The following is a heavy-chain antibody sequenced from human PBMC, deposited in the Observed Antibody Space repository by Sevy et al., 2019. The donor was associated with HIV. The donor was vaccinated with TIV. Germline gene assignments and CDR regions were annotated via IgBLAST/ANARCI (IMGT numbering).Heavy chain of an antibody. Sequence: GGSLRLSCVASGFRFDDYAMHWVRQVPGKSPEWVSGISWNSNKIGYADPVKGRFTISRDSARNSVYLQMSSLRPEDTALYYCVKDLGGIETLDYYSYYGMHVWGQGTTVTVSS. CDR3: VKDLGGIETLDYYSYYGMHV. CDR2: ISWNSNKI. D-gene: IGHD3-16*01. J-gene: IGHJ6*02. CDR1: GFRFDDYA. V-gene: IGHV3-9*01.